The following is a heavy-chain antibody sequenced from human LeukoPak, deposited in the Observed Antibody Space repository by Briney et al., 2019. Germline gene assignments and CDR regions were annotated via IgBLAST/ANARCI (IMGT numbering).Heavy chain of an antibody. V-gene: IGHV4-34*01. CDR1: GGSFSGYY. J-gene: IGHJ4*02. D-gene: IGHD4-17*01. CDR2: INHSGST. Sequence: PSETLPLTCAVYGGSFSGYYWSWIRQPPGKGLEWIGEINHSGSTNYNPSLKSRVTISVDTSKNQFSLKLSSVTAVDTAVYYCARVRGLRLKELDYWGQGTLVTVSS. CDR3: ARVRGLRLKELDY.